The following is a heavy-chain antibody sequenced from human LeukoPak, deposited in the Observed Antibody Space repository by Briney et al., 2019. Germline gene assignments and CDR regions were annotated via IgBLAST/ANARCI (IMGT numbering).Heavy chain of an antibody. Sequence: GGSLRFSRAASGFTFSSYGMQWVRQAPGKGLGWVAVIWYDGSNKYYADSVKGRFTISRDNSKNTLYLQMNSLRAEDTAVYYCARSPAAGNNNWFDPWGQGTLVTVSS. J-gene: IGHJ5*02. CDR3: ARSPAAGNNNWFDP. D-gene: IGHD6-13*01. CDR2: IWYDGSNK. CDR1: GFTFSSYG. V-gene: IGHV3-33*01.